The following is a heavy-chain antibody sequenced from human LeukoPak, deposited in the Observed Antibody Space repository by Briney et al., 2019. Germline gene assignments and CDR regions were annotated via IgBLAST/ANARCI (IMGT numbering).Heavy chain of an antibody. J-gene: IGHJ4*02. D-gene: IGHD1-7*01. CDR3: ASPGITGTPLNY. CDR1: GGTFSSYA. CDR2: IIPIFSTA. V-gene: IGHV1-69*01. Sequence: SVKVSCKASGGTFSSYAISWVLQAPGQGLEWMGGIIPIFSTANYAQNFQGRVTITADESTNTAYMELSSLRSEDTAVYYCASPGITGTPLNYWGQGTLVTVSS.